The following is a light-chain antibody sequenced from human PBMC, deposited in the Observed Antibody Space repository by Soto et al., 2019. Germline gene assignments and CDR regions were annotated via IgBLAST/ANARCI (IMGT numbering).Light chain of an antibody. CDR3: QQYNNFWT. Sequence: DIQMTQSPSALSASVGDRVTITCRTSQSISSWLAWYQQKPGKAPRLLIYDASSLEGGVPSRFSGSGSGTDFTLTISDLQPDYLGTYYCQQYNNFWTFGPGTKVDIK. J-gene: IGKJ1*01. V-gene: IGKV1-5*01. CDR1: QSISSW. CDR2: DAS.